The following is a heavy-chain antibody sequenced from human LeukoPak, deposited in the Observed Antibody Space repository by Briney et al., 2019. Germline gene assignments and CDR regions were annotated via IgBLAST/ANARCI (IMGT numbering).Heavy chain of an antibody. D-gene: IGHD4-17*01. CDR3: AKRPSDYGDYVSYFDY. Sequence: PGGSLRLSCAASGFSFISYGMHWVRQAPGKGLEWVGVISDDGRRKDYADSVKGRFTISRDNSKDTLYQQMNSLRAEDTAVYYCAKRPSDYGDYVSYFDYWGQGTLVTVSS. CDR1: GFSFISYG. J-gene: IGHJ4*02. CDR2: ISDDGRRK. V-gene: IGHV3-30*18.